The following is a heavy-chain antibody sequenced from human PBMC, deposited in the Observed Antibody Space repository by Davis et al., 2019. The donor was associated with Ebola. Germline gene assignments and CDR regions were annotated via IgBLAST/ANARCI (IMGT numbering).Heavy chain of an antibody. CDR1: GGSISSYY. CDR2: IYYSGST. V-gene: IGHV4-59*08. CDR3: ARHTTPGSSWTPLDY. Sequence: SETLSLTCTVSGGSISSYYWSWIRQSPGKGLEWIGYIYYSGSTNYNPSLMSRVTMSQDTSKNQFSLKLSSVTAADTAMYYCARHTTPGSSWTPLDYWGQGTLVTVSS. J-gene: IGHJ4*02. D-gene: IGHD6-13*01.